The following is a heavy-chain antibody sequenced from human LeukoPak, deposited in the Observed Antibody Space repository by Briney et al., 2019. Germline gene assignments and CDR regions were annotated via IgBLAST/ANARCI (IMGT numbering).Heavy chain of an antibody. D-gene: IGHD5-24*01. J-gene: IGHJ4*02. CDR3: ARHRRDGSPTQD. V-gene: IGHV3-7*01. CDR1: GFTFSSYW. Sequence: RPGGSLRLSCAASGFTFSSYWMNWVRQAPGKRLEWVANIKQDGSEKYYVDSVKGRFTISRDNANNSLYLQMNSLRAEDTAVYYCARHRRDGSPTQDWGQGTLVTVSS. CDR2: IKQDGSEK.